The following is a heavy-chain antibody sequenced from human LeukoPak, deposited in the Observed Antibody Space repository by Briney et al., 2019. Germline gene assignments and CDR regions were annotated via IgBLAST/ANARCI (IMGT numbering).Heavy chain of an antibody. Sequence: PSETLSLTCTVSGDAISRSSWSWIRQPPEKGLEWIGYMFYGGDTNHNPSLKGRVTMTVDTSKGQFSLKLTSVTAADTAVYYCARHKVHDFGGSDWYFDLWGRGTLVTVSS. CDR1: GDAISRSS. CDR2: MFYGGDT. J-gene: IGHJ2*01. D-gene: IGHD4-23*01. CDR3: ARHKVHDFGGSDWYFDL. V-gene: IGHV4-59*08.